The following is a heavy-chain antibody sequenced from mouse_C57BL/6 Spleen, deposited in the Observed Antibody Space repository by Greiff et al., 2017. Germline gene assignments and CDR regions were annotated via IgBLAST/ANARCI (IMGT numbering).Heavy chain of an antibody. V-gene: IGHV1-85*01. CDR1: GYTFTSYD. J-gene: IGHJ1*03. CDR2: IYPRDGST. CDR3: ARSRSNGNYGYFDV. Sequence: VKLVESGPELVKPGASVKLSCKASGYTFTSYDINWVKQRPGQGLEWIGWIYPRDGSTKYNEKFKGKATLTVDTSSSTAYMELHSLTSEDSAVYFCARSRSNGNYGYFDVWGTGTTVTVSS. D-gene: IGHD2-1*01.